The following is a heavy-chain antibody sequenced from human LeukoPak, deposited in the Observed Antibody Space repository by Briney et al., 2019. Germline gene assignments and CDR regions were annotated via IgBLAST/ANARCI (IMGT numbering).Heavy chain of an antibody. CDR3: ARELAAAAGTHY. Sequence: SVKVSCKASGGTFSSYAISWVRQAPGQGLEWMGGIIPIFGTANYAQKFQGRVTMTTDTSTSTAYMELRSLRSDDTAVYYCARELAAAAGTHYWGQGTLVTVSS. CDR2: IIPIFGTA. J-gene: IGHJ4*02. CDR1: GGTFSSYA. V-gene: IGHV1-69*05. D-gene: IGHD6-13*01.